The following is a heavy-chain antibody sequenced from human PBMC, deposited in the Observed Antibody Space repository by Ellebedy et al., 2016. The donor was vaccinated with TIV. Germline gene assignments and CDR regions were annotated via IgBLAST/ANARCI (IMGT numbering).Heavy chain of an antibody. J-gene: IGHJ4*02. V-gene: IGHV3-23*01. CDR1: GLTFSSHA. CDR3: ARDPPGIAASGPYK. D-gene: IGHD6-13*01. Sequence: GESLKISCAASGLTFSSHAMSWVRQAPGKGLEWVSSITGSGDNTYYADSVKGRFTISRHSYNNTFYLQLNSLRAEDTAVYYCARDPPGIAASGPYKWGQGTLVTVSS. CDR2: ITGSGDNT.